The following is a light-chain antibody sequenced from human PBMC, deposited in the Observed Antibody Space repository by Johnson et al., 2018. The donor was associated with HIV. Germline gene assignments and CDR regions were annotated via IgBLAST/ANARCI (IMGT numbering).Light chain of an antibody. J-gene: IGLJ1*01. CDR2: DNN. V-gene: IGLV1-51*01. CDR1: SYNIGNNY. Sequence: QSVLTQPPSVSAAPGQNVTISCSGNSYNIGNNYVSWYQHFPGTAPKLLIYDNNKRPSRIPARFSGSKSGTSATLGITGLQTGDGADYYCGTWDSSLTAYVFGTGTKVTVL. CDR3: GTWDSSLTAYV.